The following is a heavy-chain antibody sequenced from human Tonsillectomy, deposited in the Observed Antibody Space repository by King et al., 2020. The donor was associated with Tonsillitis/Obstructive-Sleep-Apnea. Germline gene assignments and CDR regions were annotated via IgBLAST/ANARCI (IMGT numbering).Heavy chain of an antibody. Sequence: QLVQSGAEVKKPGASVKVSCKASGYTFTSYAMHWVRQAPGQRLEWMGWINAGNGNTKYSQKFQGRVTITRDTSASTAYMELSSLRSEDTAVYYCARDRFRGYCTGGVSSAPGYPVGPWGQGTLVNVSS. CDR2: INAGNGNT. D-gene: IGHD2-8*02. J-gene: IGHJ4*03. CDR3: ARDRFRGYCTGGVSSAPGYPVGP. CDR1: GYTFTSYA. V-gene: IGHV1-3*01.